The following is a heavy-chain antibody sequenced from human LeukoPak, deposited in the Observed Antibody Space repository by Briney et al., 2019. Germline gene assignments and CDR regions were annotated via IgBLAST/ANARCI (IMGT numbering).Heavy chain of an antibody. CDR1: GDSISTYY. D-gene: IGHD5-12*01. CDR3: ARGVAGYGPYDY. Sequence: SETLSLTCTVSGDSISTYYWSWIRQPPGKGLEWTGYMYYSGSTNYNPSLKSRVTISLDTPKNQFSLRLNSVTAADTAVYYCARGVAGYGPYDYWGQGTLVTVSS. V-gene: IGHV4-59*01. CDR2: MYYSGST. J-gene: IGHJ4*02.